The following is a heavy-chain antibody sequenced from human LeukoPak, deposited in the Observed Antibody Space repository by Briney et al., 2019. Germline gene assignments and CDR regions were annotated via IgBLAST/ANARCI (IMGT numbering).Heavy chain of an antibody. CDR3: ARDMTYEVDY. D-gene: IGHD5-12*01. CDR1: GYPFTSYG. Sequence: ASVKVSCKASGYPFTSYGISWVRQAPGQGLEWMGWISAHNGYTNYAQKLQGRVTMTTDTSTSTVYMELRSLTSDDTAVYYCARDMTYEVDYWGQGTLVTVS. J-gene: IGHJ4*02. V-gene: IGHV1-18*01. CDR2: ISAHNGYT.